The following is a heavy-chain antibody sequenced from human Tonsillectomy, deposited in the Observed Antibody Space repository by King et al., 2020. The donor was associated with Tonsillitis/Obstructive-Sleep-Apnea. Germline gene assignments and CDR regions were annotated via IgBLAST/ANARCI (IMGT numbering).Heavy chain of an antibody. D-gene: IGHD3-3*01. Sequence: VQLVESGGGLVQPGGSLRLSCAASGFTFSSYWMSWVRQAPGKVLEWVANIKQDGSEKYYVDSVKGRFTISRDNAKNSLYLQMDSLRAEDTAVYYCTRDATDFWSVYHYWYFDLWGRGTLVTVSS. V-gene: IGHV3-7*03. CDR1: GFTFSSYW. J-gene: IGHJ2*01. CDR2: IKQDGSEK. CDR3: TRDATDFWSVYHYWYFDL.